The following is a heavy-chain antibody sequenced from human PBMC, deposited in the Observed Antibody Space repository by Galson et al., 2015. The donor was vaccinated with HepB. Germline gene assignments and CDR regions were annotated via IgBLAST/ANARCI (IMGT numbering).Heavy chain of an antibody. J-gene: IGHJ4*02. V-gene: IGHV3-33*01. CDR1: GFTFSSYG. CDR3: ARGESSSWYLPPFDY. D-gene: IGHD6-13*01. CDR2: IWYDGSNK. Sequence: SLRLSCAASGFTFSSYGMHWVRQAPGKGLEWVAVIWYDGSNKYYADSVKGRFTISRDNSKNTLYLQMNSLRAEDTAVYYCARGESSSWYLPPFDYWGQGTLVTVSS.